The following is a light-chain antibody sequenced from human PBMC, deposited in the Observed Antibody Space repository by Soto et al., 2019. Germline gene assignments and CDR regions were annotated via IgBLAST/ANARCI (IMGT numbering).Light chain of an antibody. V-gene: IGKV3-15*01. J-gene: IGKJ2*02. Sequence: ETVMTQSPATLSVSPGERVTLSSRASQSISTNLAWYQQRPGQAPRLLIYGASRRATLIPAKVSGSGSYTEFTLTISSRQFEDSAVYYCLQYNNRPPCTFGQGSQWQIK. CDR2: GAS. CDR3: LQYNNRPPCT. CDR1: QSISTN.